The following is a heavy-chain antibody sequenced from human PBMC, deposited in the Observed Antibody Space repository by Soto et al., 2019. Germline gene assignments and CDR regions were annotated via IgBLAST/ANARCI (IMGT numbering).Heavy chain of an antibody. V-gene: IGHV1-2*04. D-gene: IGHD3-10*01. CDR1: GYTFTGYY. J-gene: IGHJ6*02. Sequence: ASVKVSCKASGYTFTGYYMHWVRQAPGQGLEWMGWINPNSGGTNYAQKFQGWVTMTRDTSISTAYMELSSLRSDDTAVYYCAREVRGVTNYYYGMDVWGQGTTATVSS. CDR2: INPNSGGT. CDR3: AREVRGVTNYYYGMDV.